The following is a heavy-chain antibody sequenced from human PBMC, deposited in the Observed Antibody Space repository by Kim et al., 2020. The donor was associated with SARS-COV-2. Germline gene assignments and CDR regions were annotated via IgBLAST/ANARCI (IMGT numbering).Heavy chain of an antibody. J-gene: IGHJ4*02. CDR2: IYYSGST. V-gene: IGHV4-39*01. CDR3: AGVFRRGVLRYFDWLKAFDY. Sequence: SETLSLTCTVSGGSISSSSYYWGWIRQPPGKGLEWIGSIYYSGSTYYNPSLKSRVTISVDTSKNQFSLKLSSVTAADTAVYYCAGVFRRGVLRYFDWLKAFDYWGQGTLVTVSS. CDR1: GGSISSSSYY. D-gene: IGHD3-9*01.